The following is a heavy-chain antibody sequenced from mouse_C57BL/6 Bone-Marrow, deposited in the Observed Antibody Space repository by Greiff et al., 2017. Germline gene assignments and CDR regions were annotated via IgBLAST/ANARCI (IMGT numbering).Heavy chain of an antibody. CDR1: GYTFTSYW. D-gene: IGHD2-5*01. Sequence: VKLKQPGAELVRPGTSVKLSCKASGYTFTSYWMHWVKQRPGQGLEWIGVIDPSDSYTNYNQKFKGKATLTVDTSSSTAYMQLSSLTSEDSAVYYCARDSKGYWGQGTTLTVSS. CDR2: IDPSDSYT. J-gene: IGHJ2*01. V-gene: IGHV1-59*01. CDR3: ARDSKGY.